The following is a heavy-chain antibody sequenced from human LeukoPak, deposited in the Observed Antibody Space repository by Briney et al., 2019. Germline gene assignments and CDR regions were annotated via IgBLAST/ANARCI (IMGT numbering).Heavy chain of an antibody. CDR2: IRYGGNNK. V-gene: IGHV3-30*02. CDR3: ARDRDYHYFDY. CDR1: GFTFNSYG. J-gene: IGHJ4*02. D-gene: IGHD4-17*01. Sequence: GGSLRLSCAASGFTFNSYGMHWVRHAPGKGLEWVAFIRYGGNNKYYADSVQRRFTISRDNSKNTLYLQMNSLRAEDTAVYYCARDRDYHYFDYWGQGTLVTVSS.